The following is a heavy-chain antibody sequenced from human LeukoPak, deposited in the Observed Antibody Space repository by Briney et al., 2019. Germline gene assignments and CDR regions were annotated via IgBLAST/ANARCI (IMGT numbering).Heavy chain of an antibody. CDR3: ASNNYYYGSGSYASIFDY. Sequence: PSETLSLTCTVSGGSISSSSYYWGWIRQPPGKGLEWIGSIYCSGSTYYNPSLKSRVTISVDTSKNQFSLKLSSVTAADTAVYYCASNNYYYGSGSYASIFDYWGQGTLVTISS. D-gene: IGHD3-10*01. J-gene: IGHJ4*02. CDR1: GGSISSSSYY. V-gene: IGHV4-39*01. CDR2: IYCSGST.